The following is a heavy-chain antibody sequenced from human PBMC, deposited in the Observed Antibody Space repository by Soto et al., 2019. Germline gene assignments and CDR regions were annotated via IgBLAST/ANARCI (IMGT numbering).Heavy chain of an antibody. V-gene: IGHV2-70*01. CDR3: ASYYYDSSGYYYGGYFDY. CDR2: IDWDDDK. Sequence: SGPTLVNPTQTLTLTCTFSWFSLSTSGMCVSWIRQPPGKALEWLALIDWDDDKYYSTSLKTRLTISKDTSKNQVVLTMTNMDPVDTATYYCASYYYDSSGYYYGGYFDYWGQGTLVTVSS. J-gene: IGHJ4*02. D-gene: IGHD3-22*01. CDR1: WFSLSTSGMC.